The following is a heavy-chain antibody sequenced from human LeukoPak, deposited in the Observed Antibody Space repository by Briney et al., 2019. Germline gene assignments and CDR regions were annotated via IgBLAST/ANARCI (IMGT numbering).Heavy chain of an antibody. CDR3: AREGCSSTSCYILGDDNWFDP. CDR2: IYPGDSDT. V-gene: IGHV5-51*01. J-gene: IGHJ5*02. Sequence: GESLKISCKGSGYSFTSYWIGWVRQMPGKGLEWMGIIYPGDSDTRYSPSFQGQVTISADKSISTAYLQWSSLKASDTAMYYCAREGCSSTSCYILGDDNWFDPWGQGTPVTVPS. CDR1: GYSFTSYW. D-gene: IGHD2-2*01.